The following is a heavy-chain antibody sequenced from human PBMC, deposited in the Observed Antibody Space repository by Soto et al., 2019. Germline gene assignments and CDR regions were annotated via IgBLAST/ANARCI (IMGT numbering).Heavy chain of an antibody. CDR3: AREASVLIPAAQTSRFDS. V-gene: IGHV1-18*01. CDR2: ISPYSGYT. CDR1: GYSFMKYG. J-gene: IGHJ4*02. D-gene: IGHD2-2*01. Sequence: ASVKVSCKGFGYSFMKYGINWVRQAPGQGLEWMGWISPYSGYTHSAQKFHGRLTLTTDTAASTAYMELRILRSADTALYYCAREASVLIPAAQTSRFDSRGQGTLVTVSS.